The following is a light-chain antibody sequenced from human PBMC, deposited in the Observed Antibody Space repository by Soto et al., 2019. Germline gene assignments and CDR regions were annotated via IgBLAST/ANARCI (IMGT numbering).Light chain of an antibody. J-gene: IGKJ2*01. V-gene: IGKV1-5*01. CDR3: QQYNSYPGT. CDR1: PSISTW. Sequence: DIPMTQSPSTLSASVGDRVTITCRASPSISTWLAWYQQKPGKAPKLLISDVSSLLSGVPSRFSGSGSGTEFTLTISSLQPDDFATYYCQQYNSYPGTFGQGSKLEIK. CDR2: DVS.